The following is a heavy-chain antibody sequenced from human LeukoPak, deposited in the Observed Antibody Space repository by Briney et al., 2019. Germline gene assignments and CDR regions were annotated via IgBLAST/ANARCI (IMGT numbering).Heavy chain of an antibody. CDR2: ITWNSGSI. V-gene: IGHV3-9*01. CDR3: AKDMEAAHYYFDY. D-gene: IGHD6-6*01. J-gene: IGHJ4*02. CDR1: GLIFDGYA. Sequence: GGSLRLSCAASGLIFDGYAMHWVRQTPGKGLEWVSGITWNSGSIGYADSVKGRFTISKDNAKNSLYLQMNNLRPEDTAFYYCAKDMEAAHYYFDYWGQGTLVTVSS.